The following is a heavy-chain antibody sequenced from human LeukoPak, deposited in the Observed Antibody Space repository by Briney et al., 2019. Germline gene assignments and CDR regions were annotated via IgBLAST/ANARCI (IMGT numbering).Heavy chain of an antibody. CDR2: IYYSGST. Sequence: SETLSLTCTVSGGSISSYYWSWIRQPPGKGLEWIGYIYYSGSTNYNPSLKSRVTISVDTSKNQFSLKLSSVTAADTAVHYCAREDSYGNYHFDYWGQGTLVTVSS. V-gene: IGHV4-59*01. J-gene: IGHJ4*02. CDR3: AREDSYGNYHFDY. CDR1: GGSISSYY. D-gene: IGHD5-18*01.